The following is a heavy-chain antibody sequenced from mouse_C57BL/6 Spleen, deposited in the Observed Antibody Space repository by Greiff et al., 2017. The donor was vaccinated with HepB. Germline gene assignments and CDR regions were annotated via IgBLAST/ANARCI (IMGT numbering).Heavy chain of an antibody. J-gene: IGHJ3*01. V-gene: IGHV1-54*01. CDR2: INPGSGGT. CDR3: ARSQLFFAY. CDR1: GYAFTNYL. D-gene: IGHD4-1*02. Sequence: QVQLQQSGAELVRPGTSVKVSCKASGYAFTNYLIEWVKQRPGQGLEWIGVINPGSGGTNYNEKFKGKATLTADKSSSTAYMQLSSLTSEDSAVYFCARSQLFFAYWGQGTLVTVSA.